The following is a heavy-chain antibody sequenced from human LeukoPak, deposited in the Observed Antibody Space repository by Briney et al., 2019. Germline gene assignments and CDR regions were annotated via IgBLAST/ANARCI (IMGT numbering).Heavy chain of an antibody. CDR3: ARGQDGAKWELLLVDY. V-gene: IGHV4-39*07. J-gene: IGHJ4*02. D-gene: IGHD1-26*01. CDR2: IYYSGST. Sequence: SETLSLTCTVSGGSISSSSYYWGWIRQPPGKGLEWIGSIYYSGSTYYNPSLKSRVTISVDTSKNQFSLKLSSVTAADTAVYYCARGQDGAKWELLLVDYWGQGALVTVSS. CDR1: GGSISSSSYY.